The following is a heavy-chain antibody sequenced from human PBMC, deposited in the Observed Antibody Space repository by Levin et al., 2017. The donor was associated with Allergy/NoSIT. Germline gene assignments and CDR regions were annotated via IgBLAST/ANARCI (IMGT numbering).Heavy chain of an antibody. V-gene: IGHV4-59*08. CDR2: IYYSGST. Sequence: SETLSLTCSVSGDSITSSYWSWIRQPPGKGLEWIGYIYYSGSTNYNPSLKSRVTILVDTSRTHFSLKLTSVTAADTAIYYCARHRGKGSWFDPWGQGTLVTVSS. J-gene: IGHJ5*02. D-gene: IGHD3-10*01. CDR3: ARHRGKGSWFDP. CDR1: GDSITSSY.